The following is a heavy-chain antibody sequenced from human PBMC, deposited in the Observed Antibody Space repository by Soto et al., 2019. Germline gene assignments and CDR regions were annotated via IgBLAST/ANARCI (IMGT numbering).Heavy chain of an antibody. V-gene: IGHV3-30-3*01. D-gene: IGHD4-17*01. CDR3: ARNIPSTTVVKYYYYGMDV. CDR1: GCTFSSYA. J-gene: IGHJ6*02. Sequence: SLRLSCAASGCTFSSYAMHWVRQSPGKGLEWVAVISYDGSNKYYADSVKGRFTISRDNSKNTLYLQMNSLRAEDTAVYYCARNIPSTTVVKYYYYGMDVWGQGTTVTVSS. CDR2: ISYDGSNK.